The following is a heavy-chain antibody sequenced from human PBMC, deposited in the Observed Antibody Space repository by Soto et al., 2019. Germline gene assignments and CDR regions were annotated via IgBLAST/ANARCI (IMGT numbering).Heavy chain of an antibody. CDR3: ARDLEFRDGNISHLDY. V-gene: IGHV1-69*13. J-gene: IGHJ4*02. CDR1: GGTFRNHV. D-gene: IGHD3-10*01. CDR2: IIPIIGTP. Sequence: SVKVSCKASGGTFRNHVFDWVRQAPGQGLEWMGGIIPIIGTPNYAQKFQGRVTITADASTNTVYLDVSSLRSQDTAVYYCARDLEFRDGNISHLDYWGQGTLVTVSS.